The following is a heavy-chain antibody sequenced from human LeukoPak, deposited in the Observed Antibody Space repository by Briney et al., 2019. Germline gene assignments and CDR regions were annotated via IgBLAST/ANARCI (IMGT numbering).Heavy chain of an antibody. CDR1: GGSFSGYY. CDR2: INHSGST. D-gene: IGHD3-10*01. CDR3: ARKRITMVRGVIGPYYYYYMDV. J-gene: IGHJ6*03. V-gene: IGHV4-34*01. Sequence: SETLSLTCAVYGGSFSGYYWSWIRQPPGKGLEWIGEINHSGSTNYNPSLKSRVTISVDTSKNQFSLKLSSVTAADTAVYYCARKRITMVRGVIGPYYYYYMDVWGKGTTVTISS.